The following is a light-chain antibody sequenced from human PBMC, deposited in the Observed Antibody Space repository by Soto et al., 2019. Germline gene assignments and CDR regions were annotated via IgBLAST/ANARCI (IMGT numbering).Light chain of an antibody. CDR2: RNN. Sequence: QSVLTQPPSASGTPGQRVTISCSGSSSNIGSNYVYWYQHLPGTAPKLLIYRNNQRPSGVPDRFSGSQSGTSASLAISGLRCEDEADYYCAAWDDSLSGLVFGGGTKLTVL. CDR1: SSNIGSNY. J-gene: IGLJ2*01. V-gene: IGLV1-47*01. CDR3: AAWDDSLSGLV.